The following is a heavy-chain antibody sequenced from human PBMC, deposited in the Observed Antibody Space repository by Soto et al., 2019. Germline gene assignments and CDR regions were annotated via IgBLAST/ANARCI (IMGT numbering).Heavy chain of an antibody. CDR2: ISGSGGST. V-gene: IGHV3-23*01. CDR3: AKDNGDFGVVGHIDY. Sequence: PGGSLRLSCAAPRSTFSSYAMSWVRQAPGKGLEWVSAISGSGGSTYYADSVKGRFTISRDNSKNTLYLQMNSLRAEDTAVYYCAKDNGDFGVVGHIDYWGQGTLVTVSS. J-gene: IGHJ4*02. D-gene: IGHD3-3*01. CDR1: RSTFSSYA.